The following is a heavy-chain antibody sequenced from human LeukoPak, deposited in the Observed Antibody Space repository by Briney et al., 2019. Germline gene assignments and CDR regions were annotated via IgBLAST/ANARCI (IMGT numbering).Heavy chain of an antibody. D-gene: IGHD6-13*01. Sequence: SETLSLTCAVYGGSFSGYYRSWIRQPPGKGLEWIGEINHSGSTNYNPSLKSRVTISVDTSNNQFSLKLAPVTAADTAVYYCATGAADAFPYFRHWGQGTPVTVSS. CDR1: GGSFSGYY. V-gene: IGHV4-34*01. CDR2: INHSGST. CDR3: ATGAADAFPYFRH. J-gene: IGHJ1*01.